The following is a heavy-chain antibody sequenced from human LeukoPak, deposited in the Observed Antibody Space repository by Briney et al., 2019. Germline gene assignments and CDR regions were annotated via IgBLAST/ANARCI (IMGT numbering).Heavy chain of an antibody. V-gene: IGHV3-30-3*01. CDR3: ARETGSAVGSTDFDY. D-gene: IGHD4-17*01. CDR1: GFTFGDYA. Sequence: PGGSLRLSCTASGFTFGDYAMSWFRQAPGKGLEWVAVISYDGSNKYYADSVKGRFTISRDNSKNTLYLQMNSLRAEDTAVYYCARETGSAVGSTDFDYWGQGTLVTVSS. CDR2: ISYDGSNK. J-gene: IGHJ4*02.